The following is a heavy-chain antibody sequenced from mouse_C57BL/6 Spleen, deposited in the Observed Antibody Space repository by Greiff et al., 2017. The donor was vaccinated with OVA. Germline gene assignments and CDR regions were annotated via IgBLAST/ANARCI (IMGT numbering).Heavy chain of an antibody. CDR1: GYTFTDYY. Sequence: VQLQQSGAELVRPGASVKLSCKASGYTFTDYYINWVKERPGQGLEWIARIYPGSGNTYYNEKFKGKATLTAEKSSSTAYMQLSSLTSEDSAVYFCARKGVYGSSSGFAYWGQGTLVTVSA. V-gene: IGHV1-76*01. CDR2: IYPGSGNT. J-gene: IGHJ3*01. D-gene: IGHD1-1*01. CDR3: ARKGVYGSSSGFAY.